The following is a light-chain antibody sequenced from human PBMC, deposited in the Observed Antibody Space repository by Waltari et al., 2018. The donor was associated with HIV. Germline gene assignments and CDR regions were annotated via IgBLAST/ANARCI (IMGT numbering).Light chain of an antibody. CDR2: EVS. CDR1: SNDVGGYNY. V-gene: IGLV2-8*01. Sequence: QSALTQPPSASGSLGQSVTISCTGTSNDVGGYNYVPWYQQHPGKAPKLMIYEVSKRPSGVPDRFSGSKSGNTASLTVSGLQGDDEADYYCTSSTGRNTWVFGGGTKLTVL. J-gene: IGLJ3*02. CDR3: TSSTGRNTWV.